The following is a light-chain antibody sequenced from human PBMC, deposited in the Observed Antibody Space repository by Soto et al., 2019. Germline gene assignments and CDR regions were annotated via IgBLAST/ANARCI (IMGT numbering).Light chain of an antibody. Sequence: EIVMTQSPATLSVSPGERATLSCRASQSVSSSRLAWYRQKPGQAPRLLVYGASSRATGIPDRFSGSGSGTDFTLTISRLEPEDFAVYYCQQYGSSPQTFGPGTKVDIK. CDR1: QSVSSSR. V-gene: IGKV3-20*01. CDR2: GAS. CDR3: QQYGSSPQT. J-gene: IGKJ3*01.